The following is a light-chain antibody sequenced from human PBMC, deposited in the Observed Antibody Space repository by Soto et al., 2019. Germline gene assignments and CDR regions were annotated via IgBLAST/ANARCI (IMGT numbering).Light chain of an antibody. Sequence: DIQMTQSPSSVSASVGDRVTITCQASQGISRSLAWYQQKPGQPPKLLIYWASTRESGVPDRFSGSGSGTDFTLTISSLQAEDVAVYYCQQYYSTPLTFGGGTKVDIK. CDR2: WAS. CDR3: QQYYSTPLT. CDR1: QGISRS. J-gene: IGKJ4*01. V-gene: IGKV4-1*01.